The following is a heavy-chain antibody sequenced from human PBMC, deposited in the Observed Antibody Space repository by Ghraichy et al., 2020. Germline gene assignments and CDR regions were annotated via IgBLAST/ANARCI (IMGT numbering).Heavy chain of an antibody. J-gene: IGHJ4*02. V-gene: IGHV3-43*01. CDR3: AKDLSSDRGRVVPAARQFDY. D-gene: IGHD2-2*01. Sequence: ESLNISCAASGFTFDDYTMHWVRQAPGKGLEWVSLISWDGGSTYYADSVKGRFTISRDNSKNSLYLQMNSLRTEDTALYYCAKDLSSDRGRVVPAARQFDYWGQGTLVTVSS. CDR2: ISWDGGST. CDR1: GFTFDDYT.